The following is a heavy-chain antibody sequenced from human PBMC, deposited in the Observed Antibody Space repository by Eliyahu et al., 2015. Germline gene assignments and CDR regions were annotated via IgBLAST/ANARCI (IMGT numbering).Heavy chain of an antibody. CDR1: GFPFISYG. CDR2: ISYDGSNK. CDR3: TREMATSGGVDY. D-gene: IGHD5-24*01. J-gene: IGHJ4*02. V-gene: IGHV3-30*03. Sequence: QVQLVESGGGVVQPGXSLRLSCSASGFPFISYGMHWVRQAPGKGVEWVAVISYDGSNKYYADSVKGRFTISRDNSKNTLYLQMNSLRAEDTAVYYCTREMATSGGVDYWGQGTLVTVSS.